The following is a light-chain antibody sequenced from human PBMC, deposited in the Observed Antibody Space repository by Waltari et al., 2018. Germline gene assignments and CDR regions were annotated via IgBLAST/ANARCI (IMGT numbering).Light chain of an antibody. Sequence: DIQMTQSPSSVSASVGDRVTITCRASQGINNWLAWYQQKPGKAPKLLIYAASSLQSGVPSRFSGSGSGTDFTLTIDSLQPEDVASYYCQQADRFPTFGQGTKVEI. CDR3: QQADRFPT. J-gene: IGKJ2*01. CDR1: QGINNW. CDR2: AAS. V-gene: IGKV1-12*01.